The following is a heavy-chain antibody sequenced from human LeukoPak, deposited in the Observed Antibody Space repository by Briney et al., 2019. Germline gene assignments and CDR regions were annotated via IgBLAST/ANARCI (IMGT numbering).Heavy chain of an antibody. D-gene: IGHD4-17*01. J-gene: IGHJ2*01. CDR3: ARAPQSDYGTHWYFDL. CDR1: GGSFSAYY. Sequence: SETLSLTCALYGGSFSAYYWSWIRQPPGKGLEWIGEINHSGSTNYNPSLKSRVTISVDTSKNQFSLKLSSVTAADTAVYYCARAPQSDYGTHWYFDLWGRGTLVTVSS. CDR2: INHSGST. V-gene: IGHV4-34*01.